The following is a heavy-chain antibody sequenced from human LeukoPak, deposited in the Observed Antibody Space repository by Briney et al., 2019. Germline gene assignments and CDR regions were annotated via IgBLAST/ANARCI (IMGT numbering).Heavy chain of an antibody. CDR3: ARAEGSGSSFDY. D-gene: IGHD3-10*01. J-gene: IGHJ4*02. CDR1: GFPFRSFS. V-gene: IGHV3-21*01. Sequence: GGSLRLSCVASGFPFRSFSMNWVRQAPGKGLEWVSSISSSSTYIYYADSVKGRFTISRDNAKNSLYLQMNSLRVEDTAVYYCARAEGSGSSFDYWGQGTLVTVSS. CDR2: ISSSSTYI.